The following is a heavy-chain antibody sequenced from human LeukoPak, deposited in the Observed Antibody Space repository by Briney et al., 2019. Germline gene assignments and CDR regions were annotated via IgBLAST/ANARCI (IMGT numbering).Heavy chain of an antibody. CDR2: IYDSGTP. J-gene: IGHJ6*02. D-gene: IGHD5-12*01. V-gene: IGHV4-39*01. Sequence: PSETLSLTCTVSGGSIGGSGYYWGWLRQSPGKGLEWLRSIYDSGTPYYTPSPKNRVTISVDTSKNQFSLKLTSVTAADTAVYYCARLVNIVATVSGMDVWGQGTTVTVSS. CDR1: GGSIGGSGYY. CDR3: ARLVNIVATVSGMDV.